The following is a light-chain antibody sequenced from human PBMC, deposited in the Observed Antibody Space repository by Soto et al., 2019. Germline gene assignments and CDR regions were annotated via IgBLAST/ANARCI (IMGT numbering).Light chain of an antibody. CDR2: GAS. J-gene: IGKJ1*01. Sequence: EIVMTQSPATLSASPGERATLSCRASQSVRSHLAWYQQKPGQAPRLLIYGASTRATGIPARFSGSGSGTEFTLSIGSLQSEDFAVYYCQQYNDWPPTFGQGTKVDIK. CDR3: QQYNDWPPT. CDR1: QSVRSH. V-gene: IGKV3-15*01.